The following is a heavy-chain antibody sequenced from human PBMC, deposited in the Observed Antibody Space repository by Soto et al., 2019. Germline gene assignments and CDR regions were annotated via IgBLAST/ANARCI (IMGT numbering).Heavy chain of an antibody. CDR2: IYSGGST. CDR3: ASSIAAAGTFSSDY. CDR1: GFTVSSNY. J-gene: IGHJ4*02. D-gene: IGHD6-13*01. Sequence: EVQLVESGGGLVQPGGSLRLSCAASGFTVSSNYMSWVRQAPGKGLEWVSVIYSGGSTYYADSVKGRFTISRHNSKNTLYLKMTSLRAEDTAVYYCASSIAAAGTFSSDYWGQGTLVTVSS. V-gene: IGHV3-53*04.